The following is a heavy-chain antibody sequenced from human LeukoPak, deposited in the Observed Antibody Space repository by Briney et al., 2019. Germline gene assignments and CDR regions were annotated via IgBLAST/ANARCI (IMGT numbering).Heavy chain of an antibody. J-gene: IGHJ4*02. CDR1: GFTFSSYA. CDR2: ISGSGGST. CDR3: TKILSGTYSFDL. D-gene: IGHD1-26*01. Sequence: GGSLRLSCAASGFTFSSYAMSWVRQAPGKGLEWVSAISGSGGSTYYADSVKGRFTISRDNSKNTLYLQMNSLRAEDAAVYYCTKILSGTYSFDLWGQGTLVTVSS. V-gene: IGHV3-23*01.